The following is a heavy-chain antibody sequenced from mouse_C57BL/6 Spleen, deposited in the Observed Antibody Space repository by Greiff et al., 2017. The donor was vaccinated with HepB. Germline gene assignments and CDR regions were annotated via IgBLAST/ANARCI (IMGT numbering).Heavy chain of an antibody. CDR2: INPNNGGT. V-gene: IGHV1-26*01. CDR3: ARTLEMAMDY. Sequence: EVQLQQSGPELVKPGASVKISCKASGYTFTDYYMNWVKQSHGKSLEWIGDINPNNGGTSYNQKFKGKATLTVDKSSSTAYMELRSLTSEDSAVYYCARTLEMAMDYWGQGTSVTVSS. CDR1: GYTFTDYY. J-gene: IGHJ4*01. D-gene: IGHD2-10*02.